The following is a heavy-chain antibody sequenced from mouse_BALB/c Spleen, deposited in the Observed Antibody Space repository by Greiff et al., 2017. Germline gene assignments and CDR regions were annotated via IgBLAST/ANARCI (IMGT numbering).Heavy chain of an antibody. D-gene: IGHD1-1*01. Sequence: EVKLVESGGGLVKPGGSLKLSCAASGFTFSSYAMSWVRQTPEKRLEWVASISSGGSTYYPDSVKGRFTISRDNARNILYLQMSSLRSEDTAMYYCAREGYYGGFAYWGQGSLVTVSA. J-gene: IGHJ3*01. CDR2: ISSGGST. CDR1: GFTFSSYA. V-gene: IGHV5-6-5*01. CDR3: AREGYYGGFAY.